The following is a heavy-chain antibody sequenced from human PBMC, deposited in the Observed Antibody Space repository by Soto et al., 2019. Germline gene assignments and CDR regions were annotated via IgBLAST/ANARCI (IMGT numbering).Heavy chain of an antibody. J-gene: IGHJ4*02. CDR2: TSYDGSNN. Sequence: QVQLVESGGGVVQPGTSLRLSCVGSGFTFRSYVIHWVRQAPGKGLEWVALTSYDGSNNFYGDSVKGRFTLSRDNSRNTAELQMDSLRLEDTALYYCARWGTTGGLDVWGQGTLVSVSS. V-gene: IGHV3-33*05. CDR1: GFTFRSYV. D-gene: IGHD3-16*01. CDR3: ARWGTTGGLDV.